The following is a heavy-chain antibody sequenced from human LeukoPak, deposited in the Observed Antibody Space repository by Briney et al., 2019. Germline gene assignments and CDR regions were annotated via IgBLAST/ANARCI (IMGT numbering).Heavy chain of an antibody. J-gene: IGHJ5*02. V-gene: IGHV1-18*01. CDR2: ISAYNGNT. CDR1: GYTFTSYG. Sequence: ASVKVSCKASGYTFTSYGISWVRQAPGQGLEWMGWISAYNGNTNYAQKLQGRVTMTTDTSTSTAYMELRSLRSDDTAVYHCARVTMPPYWFDPWGQGTLVTVSS. D-gene: IGHD4/OR15-4a*01. CDR3: ARVTMPPYWFDP.